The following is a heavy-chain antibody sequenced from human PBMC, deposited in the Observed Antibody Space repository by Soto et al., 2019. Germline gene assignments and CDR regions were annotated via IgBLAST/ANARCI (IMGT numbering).Heavy chain of an antibody. J-gene: IGHJ5*02. CDR2: IIPILGIA. D-gene: IGHD6-19*01. CDR1: GGTFSSYT. V-gene: IGHV1-69*02. Sequence: SVKVSCKASGGTFSSYTISWVRQAPGQGLEWMGRIIPILGIANYAQKFQGRVTITADKSTSTAYMELSSLRSEDTAVYYCARGPRIAVAGSSNWFDPWGQGTLVNVSS. CDR3: ARGPRIAVAGSSNWFDP.